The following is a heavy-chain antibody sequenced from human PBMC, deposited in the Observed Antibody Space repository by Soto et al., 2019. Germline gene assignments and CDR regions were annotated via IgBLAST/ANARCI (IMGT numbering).Heavy chain of an antibody. CDR3: ARWGTTGGLDV. V-gene: IGHV3-33*05. Sequence: QVQLVESGGGVVQPGTSLRLSCVGFGFTFRSYVIHWVRQAPGKGLEWVALTSYDGSNTYYDDSVKGRFTISRDNSRNTVDLQMDSLRLEDTALYYCARWGTTGGLDVWDQGTLVSVSS. J-gene: IGHJ4*02. CDR2: TSYDGSNT. D-gene: IGHD3-16*01. CDR1: GFTFRSYV.